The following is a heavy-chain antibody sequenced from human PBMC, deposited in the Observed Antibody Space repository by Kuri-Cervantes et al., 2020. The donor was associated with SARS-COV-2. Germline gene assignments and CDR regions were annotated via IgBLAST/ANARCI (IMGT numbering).Heavy chain of an antibody. Sequence: GSLRLSCAASGFTFSSYAMHRVRQAPGKGLEWVAVISYDGSNKYYADSVKGRFTISRDNSKNTLYLQMNSLRAEDTAVYYCAKVQQLGSSWYWFDPWGQGTLVTVSS. V-gene: IGHV3-30-3*01. CDR3: AKVQQLGSSWYWFDP. D-gene: IGHD6-13*01. J-gene: IGHJ5*02. CDR2: ISYDGSNK. CDR1: GFTFSSYA.